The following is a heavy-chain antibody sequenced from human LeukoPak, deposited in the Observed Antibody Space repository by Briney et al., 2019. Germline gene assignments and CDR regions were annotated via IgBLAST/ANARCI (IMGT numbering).Heavy chain of an antibody. CDR2: IYYSGST. V-gene: IGHV4-30-4*08. J-gene: IGHJ1*01. D-gene: IGHD3-22*01. Sequence: SETLSLTCTVSGGSVSSGSYYWSWIRQPPGKGLEWIGYIYYSGSTYYNPSLKSRVTISVDTSKNQFSLKLSSVTAADTAVYYCARAHTYYYDSRTEGYFQHWGQGTLVTVSS. CDR1: GGSVSSGSYY. CDR3: ARAHTYYYDSRTEGYFQH.